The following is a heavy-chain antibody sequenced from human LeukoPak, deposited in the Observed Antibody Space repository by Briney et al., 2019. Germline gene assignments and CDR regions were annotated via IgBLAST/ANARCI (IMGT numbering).Heavy chain of an antibody. V-gene: IGHV3-13*01. CDR2: IGTAGDT. CDR1: GFTFSSYD. Sequence: RPGGSLRLSCAASGFTFSSYDMHWVRQATGKGLEWVSAIGTAGDTYYPGSVKGRFTISRENAKNSLYLQMNSLRAGDTAVYYCARGGSHDAFDYWGQGTLVTVSS. CDR3: ARGGSHDAFDY. J-gene: IGHJ4*02. D-gene: IGHD1-26*01.